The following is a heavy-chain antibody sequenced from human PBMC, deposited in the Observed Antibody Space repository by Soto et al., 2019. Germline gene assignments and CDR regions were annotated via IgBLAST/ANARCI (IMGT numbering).Heavy chain of an antibody. CDR3: ARTLDYGHMDV. D-gene: IGHD3-16*01. J-gene: IGHJ6*03. CDR2: IYRSGST. CDR1: GGYVSNQW. Sequence: SETLSLTCTVSGGYVSNQWWCWIRLPPGRGLEWIGYIYRSGSTKYNPSLKSRLTISVDTSKNQFSLKLSSVTAADTAVYYCARTLDYGHMDVWGKGTTVTGSS. V-gene: IGHV4-4*09.